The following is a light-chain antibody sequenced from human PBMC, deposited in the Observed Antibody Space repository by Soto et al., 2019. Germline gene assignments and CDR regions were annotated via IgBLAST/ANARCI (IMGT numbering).Light chain of an antibody. CDR1: QSVASN. J-gene: IGKJ5*01. Sequence: EIVMTQSRATLSVSPGESVTLSCRASQSVASNLAWYQQRPGQAPSLLIFGASTRAPGIPGRFSGSGSGTDFTLTISSLQSEDFAVYHCQHYNNWPITFGQGTRLEIK. CDR2: GAS. V-gene: IGKV3-15*01. CDR3: QHYNNWPIT.